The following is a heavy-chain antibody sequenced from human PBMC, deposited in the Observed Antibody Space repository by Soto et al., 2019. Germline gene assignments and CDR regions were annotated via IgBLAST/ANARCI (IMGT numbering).Heavy chain of an antibody. V-gene: IGHV5-51*01. CDR3: ARQTTGWFGMDV. J-gene: IGHJ6*02. CDR2: IYPGDSGA. CDR1: GYSFTENW. D-gene: IGHD6-19*01. Sequence: PGESLKLSCKGDGYSFTENWIGGVRRMPGEGLEWMGIIYPGDSGARYSPSFQGQVSISAGKSVNAAYLQWGSLKPSDTAMYYCARQTTGWFGMDVWGQGTTVTVSS.